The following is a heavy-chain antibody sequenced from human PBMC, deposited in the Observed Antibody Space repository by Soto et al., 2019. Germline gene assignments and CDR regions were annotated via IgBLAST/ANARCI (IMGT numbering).Heavy chain of an antibody. V-gene: IGHV4-39*01. CDR3: ARHGSF. CDR1: IGSISTTSYN. Sequence: QMQLQESGPGLVKPSETLSLTCTVSIGSISTTSYNWGWIRQSPGKGLEWIGTIYYTGSTSYNPSLKSRVTIAVDTSKNQFSLKLASVTAADTAVYYCARHGSFWGQGTLVIVSS. D-gene: IGHD3-16*02. CDR2: IYYTGST. J-gene: IGHJ4*02.